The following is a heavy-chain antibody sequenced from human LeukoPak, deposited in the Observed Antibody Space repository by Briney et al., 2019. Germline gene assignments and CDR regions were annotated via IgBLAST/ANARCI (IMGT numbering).Heavy chain of an antibody. CDR1: GFTFSSYS. CDR2: IGSSTSYI. V-gene: IGHV3-21*01. CDR3: ARVVGLGSGYYFDY. Sequence: GGSLRLSCGASGFTFSSYSMNWVRQAPGKGLEWVSSIGSSTSYIYYADSLKGRFTISRDNAKNSVYLQMNSLRAEDTAVYYCARVVGLGSGYYFDYWGQGTLITVSS. D-gene: IGHD3-10*01. J-gene: IGHJ4*02.